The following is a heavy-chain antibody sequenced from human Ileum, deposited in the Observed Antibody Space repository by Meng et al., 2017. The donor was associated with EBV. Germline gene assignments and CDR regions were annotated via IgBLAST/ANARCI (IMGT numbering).Heavy chain of an antibody. Sequence: GQLHQSGPGLVRPSETLSLTCTVSGASVTSSGYYWSWLRQSPGKGLEWLGYVNYNGDSTYNPSLKSRVTIFIDTSKKQFYLNLTSATAADTAIYYCARDLRVGGAFDYWGQGTLVTVSS. D-gene: IGHD1-26*01. CDR1: GASVTSSGYY. V-gene: IGHV4-61*08. J-gene: IGHJ4*02. CDR2: VNYNGDS. CDR3: ARDLRVGGAFDY.